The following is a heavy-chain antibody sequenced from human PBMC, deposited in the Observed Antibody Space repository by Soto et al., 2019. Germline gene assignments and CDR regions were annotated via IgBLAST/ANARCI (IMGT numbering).Heavy chain of an antibody. D-gene: IGHD4-17*01. CDR3: ARVYGDYSSLFDY. Sequence: QVQLVESGGGVVQPGRSLRLSCAASGFTFSSYAMHWVRQAPGKGLEWVAVISYDGSNKYYADSVKGRFTISRDNSKNTLYLQMNSLRAEDPAVYYFARVYGDYSSLFDYWGQGTLVPVSS. V-gene: IGHV3-30-3*01. CDR2: ISYDGSNK. J-gene: IGHJ4*02. CDR1: GFTFSSYA.